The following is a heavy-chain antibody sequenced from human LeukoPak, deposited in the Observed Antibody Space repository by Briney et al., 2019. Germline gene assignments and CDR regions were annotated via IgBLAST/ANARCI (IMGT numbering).Heavy chain of an antibody. J-gene: IGHJ6*02. D-gene: IGHD2-2*01. CDR2: IYYSGST. CDR1: GGSISSYY. Sequence: SETLSLTCTVSGGSISSYYWSWIRQPPGKGLEWIGYIYYSGSTNYNPSLKSRVTISVDTSKNQFSLKLSSVNAADTAVYYCARDYIVVVPAAISYGMDVWGQGTTVTVSS. V-gene: IGHV4-59*01. CDR3: ARDYIVVVPAAISYGMDV.